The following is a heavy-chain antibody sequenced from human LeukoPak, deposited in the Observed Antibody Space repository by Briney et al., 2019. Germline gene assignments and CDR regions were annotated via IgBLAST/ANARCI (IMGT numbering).Heavy chain of an antibody. Sequence: ASVKVSCKVSGYTLTELSMHWVRQAPGKGLEWMGGFDPEDGETIYAQKFQGRVTITADKPTSTAYMELSSLRSEDTAVYYCARVGYSYGGSYFDYWGQGTLVTVSS. CDR2: FDPEDGET. D-gene: IGHD5-18*01. J-gene: IGHJ4*02. V-gene: IGHV1-24*01. CDR3: ARVGYSYGGSYFDY. CDR1: GYTLTELS.